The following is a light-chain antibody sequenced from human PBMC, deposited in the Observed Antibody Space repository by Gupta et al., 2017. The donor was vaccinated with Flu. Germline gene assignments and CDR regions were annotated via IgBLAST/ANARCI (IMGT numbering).Light chain of an antibody. CDR1: NNDVGAHNF. J-gene: IGLJ3*02. Sequence: QSALTQPASVSGSPGQSITISCTGSNNDVGAHNFVSWYQQHPGKAPKVIIYEVSNRPFGVSSRFSASKSGNTASLTISGLQAADDADYYCNAYTNTGIRVFGGGTKLTVL. CDR2: EVS. CDR3: NAYTNTGIRV. V-gene: IGLV2-14*01.